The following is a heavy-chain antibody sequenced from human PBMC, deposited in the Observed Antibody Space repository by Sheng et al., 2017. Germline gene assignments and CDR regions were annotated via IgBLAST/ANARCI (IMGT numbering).Heavy chain of an antibody. V-gene: IGHV2-5*01. Sequence: QITLRESGPTLMKATQTLTLTCTLSGLSHTSTEGGVGWIRQPPGKGLEWLAFVYWNGNERYNPSLKTRLTISQDTSKKQVVLTMTNMDPADTATYYCAHRGVGVTDIISYQFDSWGQGTLVTVSS. CDR3: AHRGVGVTDIISYQFDS. D-gene: IGHD2-21*02. J-gene: IGHJ4*02. CDR1: GLSHTSTEGG. CDR2: VYWNGNE.